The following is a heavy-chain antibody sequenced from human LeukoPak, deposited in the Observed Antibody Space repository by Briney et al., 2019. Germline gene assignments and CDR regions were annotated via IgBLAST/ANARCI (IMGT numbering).Heavy chain of an antibody. D-gene: IGHD5-12*01. Sequence: GGSLRLSCAASGFTFSSYSMNWVRQAPGKGLVWVSHIKSDGSSTTYADSVKGRFTISRDNAKNTLYLQMNSLRADDTAVYYCARDRGYTQDYWGQGTLVTVSS. CDR3: ARDRGYTQDY. CDR2: IKSDGSST. CDR1: GFTFSSYS. V-gene: IGHV3-74*01. J-gene: IGHJ4*02.